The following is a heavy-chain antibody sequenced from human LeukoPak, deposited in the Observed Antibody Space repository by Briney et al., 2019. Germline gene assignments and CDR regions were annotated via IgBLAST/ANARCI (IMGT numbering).Heavy chain of an antibody. V-gene: IGHV3-23*01. J-gene: IGHJ4*02. CDR1: GFTFSNSA. CDR3: AKDTLRDGYYDILTGYYKLPSVFDY. D-gene: IGHD3-9*01. CDR2: ISGSGGST. Sequence: PGGSLRLSCAASGFTFSNSAMTWVRQAPGKGLEWVSAISGSGGSTYYAHSVKGRFTISRDNSKNTLYLQMSSLRAEDTAVYYCAKDTLRDGYYDILTGYYKLPSVFDYWGQGTLVTVSS.